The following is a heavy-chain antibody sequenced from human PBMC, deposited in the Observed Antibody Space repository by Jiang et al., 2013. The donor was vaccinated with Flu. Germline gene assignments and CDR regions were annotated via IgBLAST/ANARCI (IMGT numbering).Heavy chain of an antibody. CDR2: IYPGDSDT. D-gene: IGHD5-12*01. CDR1: GYSFTSYW. CDR3: ARVPRDIVATENYYYYGMDV. Sequence: KKPGESLKISCKGSGYSFTSYWDRLGAPDARKGLEWMGIIYPGDSDTRYSPSFQGQVTISADKSISTAYLQWSSLKASDTAMYYCARVPRDIVATENYYYYGMDVWGQGTTVTVSS. J-gene: IGHJ6*02. V-gene: IGHV5-51*01.